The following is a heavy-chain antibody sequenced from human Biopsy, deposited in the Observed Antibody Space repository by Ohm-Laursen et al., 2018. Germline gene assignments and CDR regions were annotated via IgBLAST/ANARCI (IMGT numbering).Heavy chain of an antibody. CDR2: ISSRGST. J-gene: IGHJ3*02. CDR3: ARWTPEYDSSRYYLDAFDI. D-gene: IGHD3-22*01. CDR1: GGSLSTYY. V-gene: IGHV4-4*07. Sequence: SETLSLTCAVSGGSLSTYYWSWIRQPAGQGLEWIGRISSRGSTNYNPSRRSRVTLSLDTSKRQFSLKMSFVTAADTAVYYCARWTPEYDSSRYYLDAFDIWGQGTKVTVSS.